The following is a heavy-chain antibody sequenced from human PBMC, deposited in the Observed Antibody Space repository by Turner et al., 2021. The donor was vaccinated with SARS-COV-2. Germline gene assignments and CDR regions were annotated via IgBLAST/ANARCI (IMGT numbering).Heavy chain of an antibody. D-gene: IGHD1-26*01. CDR3: SRSYGRTSRWSDP. CDR2: IGRSSGGT. V-gene: IGHV1-2*02. CDR1: GYTFTDYY. Sequence: QVQLVQSGAEVKAPGASVKVSCSASGYTFTDYYIHWVRQAPGQGREWMGWIGRSSGGTNDEQRFQDRITMTRNTSISTAYMELSSLISDDTAVYYCSRSYGRTSRWSDPWGQGTLVTVSS. J-gene: IGHJ5*02.